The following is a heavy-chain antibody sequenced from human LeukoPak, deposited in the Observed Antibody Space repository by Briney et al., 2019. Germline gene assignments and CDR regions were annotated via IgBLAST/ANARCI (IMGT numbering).Heavy chain of an antibody. CDR2: INSDGSST. CDR1: GXTFSNYL. D-gene: IGHD6-13*01. Sequence: PGGSLRLSWAASGXTFSNYLMHWVRQAPGKGLVWVSRINSDGSSTNYADSVKGRFTISRDNAKNTLYLQMNSLRAEDTAVYYCARVGYTNTWYVDYWGQGTLVTVSS. J-gene: IGHJ4*02. CDR3: ARVGYTNTWYVDY. V-gene: IGHV3-74*01.